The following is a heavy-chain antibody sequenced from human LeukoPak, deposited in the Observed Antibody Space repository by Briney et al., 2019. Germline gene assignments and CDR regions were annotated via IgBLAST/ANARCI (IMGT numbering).Heavy chain of an antibody. J-gene: IGHJ4*02. CDR3: TRMGYSSGWYPLGY. D-gene: IGHD6-19*01. CDR2: ISAYSGNT. CDR1: VYTFTRYG. Sequence: GASVKVSCKASVYTFTRYGIGWVRQAPGQGLEWMGWISAYSGNTNYAQKLQGRVTMTTDTSTSTAYMELRSLRSDDTAVYYCTRMGYSSGWYPLGYWGQGTLVTVSS. V-gene: IGHV1-18*01.